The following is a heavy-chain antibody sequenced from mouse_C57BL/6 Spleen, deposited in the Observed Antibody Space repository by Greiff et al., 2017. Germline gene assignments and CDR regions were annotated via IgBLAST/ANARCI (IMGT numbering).Heavy chain of an antibody. CDR1: GFTFSNYW. Sequence: EVQLVESGGGLVQPGGSMKLSCVASGFTFSNYWMNWVRQSPEKGLEWVAQIRLKSDNYATHYAESVKGRFTISRDDSKSSVYLQMNNLRAEDTGIYYCTAGNYFDYWGQGTTLTVSS. V-gene: IGHV6-3*01. J-gene: IGHJ2*01. CDR3: TAGNYFDY. CDR2: IRLKSDNYAT.